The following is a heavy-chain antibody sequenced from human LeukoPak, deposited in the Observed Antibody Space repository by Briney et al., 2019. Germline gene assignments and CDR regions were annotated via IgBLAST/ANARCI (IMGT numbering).Heavy chain of an antibody. CDR3: VRGLMTTADY. V-gene: IGHV4-59*01. J-gene: IGHJ4*02. Sequence: SETLSLICNVSGGSISSYYWGWIRQPPGKGLEWIGYIYYRGSTDYNPSLKSRVTISLGTSKNQFSLKLSSVTAADTAVYYCVRGLMTTADYWGQGTLVTVSS. CDR1: GGSISSYY. CDR2: IYYRGST. D-gene: IGHD4-17*01.